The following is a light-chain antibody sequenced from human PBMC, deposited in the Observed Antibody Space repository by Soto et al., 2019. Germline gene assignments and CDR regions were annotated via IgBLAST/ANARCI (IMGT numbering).Light chain of an antibody. CDR3: QQRYSIPYT. J-gene: IGKJ2*01. CDR1: QSISSN. CDR2: AAS. Sequence: DIQMTQSASSLSASVGDRVTITCRASQSISSNLNWHQQKPGKAPKVLIYAASSLQSGVPSRFSGSGSGTDFTLTINSLQPEDFATYYCQQRYSIPYTFGQGTKLEIK. V-gene: IGKV1-39*01.